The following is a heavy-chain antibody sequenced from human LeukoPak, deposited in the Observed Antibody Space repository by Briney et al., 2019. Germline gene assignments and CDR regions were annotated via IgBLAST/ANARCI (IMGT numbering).Heavy chain of an antibody. D-gene: IGHD3-22*01. CDR3: ARRKDYYDSSGYLY. Sequence: NPSETLSLTCTVSGGSISSSSYYWGWIRQPPGKGLEWFGSIYYSGSTYYKPSLKSRVTISVDTSKSQFSLKLSSVTAADTAVYYCARRKDYYDSSGYLYWGQGTLVTVSS. J-gene: IGHJ4*02. V-gene: IGHV4-39*01. CDR2: IYYSGST. CDR1: GGSISSSSYY.